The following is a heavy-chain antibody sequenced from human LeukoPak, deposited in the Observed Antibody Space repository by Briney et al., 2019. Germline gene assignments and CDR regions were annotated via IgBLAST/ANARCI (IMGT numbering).Heavy chain of an antibody. J-gene: IGHJ3*01. CDR1: GLTFSRES. CDR2: FVSGGSDT. Sequence: PGGSLRLSCRGSGLTFSRESMNWVRQAPGKGLEWVSSFVSGGSDTYYADSVKGRFTMSRDNAENSLYLQMNNLRGEDTAVYYCARTMVRGVRDALDVWGQGTLVAVS. D-gene: IGHD3-10*01. CDR3: ARTMVRGVRDALDV. V-gene: IGHV3-21*01.